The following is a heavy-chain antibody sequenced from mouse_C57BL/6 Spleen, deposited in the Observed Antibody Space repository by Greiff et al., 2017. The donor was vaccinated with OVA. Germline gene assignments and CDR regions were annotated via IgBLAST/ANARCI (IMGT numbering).Heavy chain of an antibody. CDR2: IDPSDSYT. CDR1: GYTFTSYW. D-gene: IGHD2-5*01. V-gene: IGHV1-69*01. CDR3: ARRGDSNCDYFDY. Sequence: QVQLQQPGAELVMPGASVKLSCKASGYTFTSYWMHWVKQRPGQGLEWIGEIDPSDSYTNYNQKFKGKSTLTVDKSSSTAYMQLSSLTSEDSAVYYCARRGDSNCDYFDYWGQGTTLTVSS. J-gene: IGHJ2*01.